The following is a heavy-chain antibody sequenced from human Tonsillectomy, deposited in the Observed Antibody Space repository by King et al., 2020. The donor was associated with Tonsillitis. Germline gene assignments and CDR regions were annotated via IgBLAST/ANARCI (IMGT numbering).Heavy chain of an antibody. CDR3: ARVSSDFYDSSGYHGFDI. Sequence: QLQESGPGLVKPSETLSLTCTVSGGSINSYYWSWIRQPPGKGLEWIGYIYYSGSTNSNPSLTSRVTISVDTSKNQFSLRLSSVTAAATAVYYCARVSSDFYDSSGYHGFDIWGQGTMVTVSS. V-gene: IGHV4-59*01. J-gene: IGHJ3*02. CDR1: GGSINSYY. D-gene: IGHD3-22*01. CDR2: IYYSGST.